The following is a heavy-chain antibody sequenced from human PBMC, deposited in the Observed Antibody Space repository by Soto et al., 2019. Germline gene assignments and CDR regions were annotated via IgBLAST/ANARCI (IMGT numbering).Heavy chain of an antibody. CDR1: GYSFTSYW. J-gene: IGHJ6*03. CDR2: IYPGDSDT. V-gene: IGHV5-51*01. D-gene: IGHD5-12*01. CDR3: ARNQREYSGYDSGFRQADYYYYYMDV. Sequence: PGESLKISCKGSGYSFTSYWIGWVRQMPGKGLEWMGIIYPGDSDTRYSPSFQGQVTISADKSISTAYLQWSSLKASDTAMYYCARNQREYSGYDSGFRQADYYYYYMDVWGKGTTVTVSS.